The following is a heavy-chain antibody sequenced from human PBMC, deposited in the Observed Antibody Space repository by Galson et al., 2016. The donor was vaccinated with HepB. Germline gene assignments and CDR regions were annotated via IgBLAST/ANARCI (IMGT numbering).Heavy chain of an antibody. V-gene: IGHV3-21*01. CDR2: ITSYGSHI. J-gene: IGHJ4*02. Sequence: SLRLSCAASGFTFSGYSMSWVRQAPGKGLEWVSSITSYGSHIFYADSVMGRFTISRDNAKNALYLQMNRLRAEDTAVYYCARPVDGRGGPFDYWGQGTMVTVS. CDR1: GFTFSGYS. D-gene: IGHD5-12*01. CDR3: ARPVDGRGGPFDY.